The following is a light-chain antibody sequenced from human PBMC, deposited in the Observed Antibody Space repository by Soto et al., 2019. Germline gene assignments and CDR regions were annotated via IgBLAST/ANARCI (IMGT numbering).Light chain of an antibody. CDR3: QQRSSWPLT. Sequence: EIVLTQSPGTLSLSPGERATLSCRASQSVSSSYLVWYQQKPGQAPRLLIYGASSRATGIPDRFSGSGSGTDFTLTISSLEPEDFAVYYCQQRSSWPLTFGGGTKVDIK. CDR2: GAS. V-gene: IGKV3D-20*02. CDR1: QSVSSSY. J-gene: IGKJ4*01.